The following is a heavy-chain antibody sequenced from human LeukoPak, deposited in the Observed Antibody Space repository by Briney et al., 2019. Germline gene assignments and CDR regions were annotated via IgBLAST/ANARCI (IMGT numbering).Heavy chain of an antibody. D-gene: IGHD2-2*01. CDR1: GFTFSSYS. CDR3: ARVKGDIVVVPAAKDRAYYYYMDV. J-gene: IGHJ6*03. Sequence: GGSLRLSCAASGFTFSSYSMNWVRQAPGKGLEWVSYISSSSSTIYYADSVKGRFTISRDNAKNSLYLQMNSLRAEDTAVYYCARVKGDIVVVPAAKDRAYYYYMDVWGKGTTVTVSS. CDR2: ISSSSSTI. V-gene: IGHV3-48*01.